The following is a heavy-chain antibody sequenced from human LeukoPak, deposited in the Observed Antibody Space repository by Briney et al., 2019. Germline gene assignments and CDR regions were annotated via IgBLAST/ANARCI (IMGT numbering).Heavy chain of an antibody. V-gene: IGHV3-23*01. CDR2: ISGSGGST. CDR3: AKDSLYCSGGSCRDDAFDI. Sequence: GSLRLSCAASGFTFSSYAMSWVRQAPGKGLEWVSAISGSGGSTYYADSVKGRFTISRDNSKNTLYLQMNSLRAEDTVVYYCAKDSLYCSGGSCRDDAFDIWGQGTMVTVSS. D-gene: IGHD2-15*01. CDR1: GFTFSSYA. J-gene: IGHJ3*02.